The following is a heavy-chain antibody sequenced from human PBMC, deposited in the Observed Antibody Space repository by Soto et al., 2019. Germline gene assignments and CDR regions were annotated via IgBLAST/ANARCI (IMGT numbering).Heavy chain of an antibody. Sequence: QVQLVESGGGVVPPGRSLRLSCAASGFTFISYGMHWVRQATGKGLEWWAVISYAGSNNYYADSGKRRFTISRDNSKNTRSLQMDSLRVEDTAVYYCAKDGYRHGRYYFDDWGQGTLVTVSS. CDR3: AKDGYRHGRYYFDD. CDR1: GFTFISYG. D-gene: IGHD5-18*01. CDR2: ISYAGSNN. J-gene: IGHJ4*02. V-gene: IGHV3-30*18.